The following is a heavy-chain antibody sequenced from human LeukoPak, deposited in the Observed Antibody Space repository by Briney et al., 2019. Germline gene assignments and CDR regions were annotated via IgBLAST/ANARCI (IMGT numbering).Heavy chain of an antibody. V-gene: IGHV3-23*01. CDR1: GFTFSSYA. CDR3: AKNPPRIRYFDWPKDY. J-gene: IGHJ4*02. Sequence: EGSLRLSCAASGFTFSSYAMSWVRQAPGKGLEWVSAISGSGGSTYYADSVKGRFTISRDNSKNTLYLQMNSLRAEDTAVYYCAKNPPRIRYFDWPKDYWGQGTLVTVSS. D-gene: IGHD3-9*01. CDR2: ISGSGGST.